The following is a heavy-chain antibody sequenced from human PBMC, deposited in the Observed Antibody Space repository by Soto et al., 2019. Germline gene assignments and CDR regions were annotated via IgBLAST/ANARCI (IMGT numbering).Heavy chain of an antibody. Sequence: SVKVSCKASGYIFSSYDINWVRQATGEGLEWMGWMNPNSGNTDYAQKFHGRVTMTRNTSISTAYMELSSLRSEDTAVYYCARNYYGSGMGYYYYGMDVWGQGTMVTVSS. V-gene: IGHV1-8*01. CDR1: GYIFSSYD. CDR3: ARNYYGSGMGYYYYGMDV. CDR2: MNPNSGNT. J-gene: IGHJ6*02. D-gene: IGHD3-10*01.